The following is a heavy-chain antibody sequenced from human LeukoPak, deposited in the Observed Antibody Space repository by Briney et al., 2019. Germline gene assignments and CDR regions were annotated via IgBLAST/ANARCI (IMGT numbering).Heavy chain of an antibody. D-gene: IGHD3-10*01. CDR3: ELLDFALLSFDI. CDR2: IYYSGST. CDR1: GCFISSCGFY. V-gene: IGHV4-39*02. J-gene: IGHJ3*02. Sequence: PPETLSLTRHLSGCFISSCGFYWGSIRQPPGKGLEWIGSIYYSGSTYYNPSLNSRVTISVDTSKNHFSLKLSSVTAADTAVYYWELLDFALLSFDIWGQGTMVTVSS.